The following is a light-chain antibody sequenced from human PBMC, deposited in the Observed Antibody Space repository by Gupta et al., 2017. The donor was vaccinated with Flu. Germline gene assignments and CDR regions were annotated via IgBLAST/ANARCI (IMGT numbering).Light chain of an antibody. CDR3: QVRHIGSDHLRV. CDR1: TIGSRS. Sequence: SYVLTQPPSVSVAPGQTATITSGADTIGSRSVHWYQQKPGHAPVMIVYDDTDRPPRIPERFSGCNSGNAAALTISKVEAGDEADYYCQVRHIGSDHLRVFGGGTKFTVL. J-gene: IGLJ3*02. CDR2: DDT. V-gene: IGLV3-21*02.